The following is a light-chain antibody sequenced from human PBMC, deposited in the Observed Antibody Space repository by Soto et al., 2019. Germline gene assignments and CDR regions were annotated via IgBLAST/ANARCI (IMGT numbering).Light chain of an antibody. CDR2: DLN. J-gene: IGLJ3*02. Sequence: QSALTQPASVSGSPGQSVTISCTGTSSDVGAYNYVSWYQHHPGKAPKLMIYDLNNRPSGISDRFSGSKSVNTASLTISGLQAEDVADYYCLSYATGSTWVFGGGTKLTVL. CDR3: LSYATGSTWV. CDR1: SSDVGAYNY. V-gene: IGLV2-14*01.